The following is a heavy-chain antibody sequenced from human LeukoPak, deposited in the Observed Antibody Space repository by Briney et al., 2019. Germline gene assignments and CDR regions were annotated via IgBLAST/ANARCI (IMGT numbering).Heavy chain of an antibody. CDR3: AKEITTIVGGLDY. Sequence: PGRSLRLSCAASGFTFSNYGMHWVRQAPGKGLEWVAVISYDGSNKYYADSVKGRFTISRDNSKNTLYLQMNSLRAEDTAVYYCAKEITTIVGGLDYWGQGTLVTVSS. D-gene: IGHD1-26*01. CDR1: GFTFSNYG. J-gene: IGHJ4*02. CDR2: ISYDGSNK. V-gene: IGHV3-30*18.